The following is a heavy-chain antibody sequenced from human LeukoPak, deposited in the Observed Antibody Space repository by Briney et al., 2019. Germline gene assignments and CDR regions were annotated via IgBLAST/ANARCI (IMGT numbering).Heavy chain of an antibody. V-gene: IGHV1-2*02. J-gene: IGHJ5*02. CDR3: ATTWGAAAVNWFDP. CDR1: GYTFTGYY. CDR2: TNPNSGGT. Sequence: ASVKVSCKASGYTFTGYYMHWVRQAPGQGLEWMGWTNPNSGGTNYAQKFQVRVTMTRDTSISTAYMELSRLRSDDTAVYYCATTWGAAAVNWFDPWGQGTLVTVSS. D-gene: IGHD6-13*01.